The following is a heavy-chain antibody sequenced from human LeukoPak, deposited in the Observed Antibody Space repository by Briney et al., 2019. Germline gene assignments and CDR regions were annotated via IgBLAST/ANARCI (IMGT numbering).Heavy chain of an antibody. CDR1: GYTFTIYG. Sequence: ASVKVSFKASGYTFTIYGISWVRQAPGQGLEWVGWISAYNGNTNYAQKLQGRVTMTTDTSTSTAYMELRSLRSDDTAVYYCARAGWELFEAFDIWGQGTMVTVSS. D-gene: IGHD1-26*01. CDR2: ISAYNGNT. CDR3: ARAGWELFEAFDI. J-gene: IGHJ3*02. V-gene: IGHV1-18*01.